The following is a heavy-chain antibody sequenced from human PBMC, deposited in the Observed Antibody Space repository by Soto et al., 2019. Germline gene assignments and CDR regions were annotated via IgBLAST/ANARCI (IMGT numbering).Heavy chain of an antibody. J-gene: IGHJ4*02. CDR1: GGSISSYY. D-gene: IGHD3-10*01. CDR2: IYYSGST. CDR3: ARATDSEYYGSGSYSDFDY. V-gene: IGHV4-59*08. Sequence: PSETLSLTCTVSGGSISSYYWSWIRQPPGKGLEWIGYIYYSGSTNYNPSLKSRVTISVDTSKNQFSLKLSSVTAADTAVYYCARATDSEYYGSGSYSDFDYWGQGTLVTVSS.